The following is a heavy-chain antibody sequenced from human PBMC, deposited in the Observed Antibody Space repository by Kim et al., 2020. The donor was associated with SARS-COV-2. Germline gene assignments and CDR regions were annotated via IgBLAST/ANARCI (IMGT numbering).Heavy chain of an antibody. CDR1: GGSISSGDYY. Sequence: SETLSLTCTVSGGSISSGDYYWSWIRQPPGKGLEWIGYIYYSGSTYYNPSLKSRVTISVDTSKNQFSLKLSSVTAADTAVYYCARDWVASGYYYNWFDPWGQGTLVTVSS. CDR2: IYYSGST. D-gene: IGHD3-22*01. V-gene: IGHV4-30-4*01. J-gene: IGHJ5*02. CDR3: ARDWVASGYYYNWFDP.